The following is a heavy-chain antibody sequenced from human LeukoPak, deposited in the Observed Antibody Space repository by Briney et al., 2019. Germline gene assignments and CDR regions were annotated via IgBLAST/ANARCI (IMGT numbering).Heavy chain of an antibody. D-gene: IGHD2-2*01. J-gene: IGHJ4*02. Sequence: SVNVSCKASGCTFSSYAMSGVRQAPGQGREWMGGIIPIFGTANYAQKFQGRVTITADESTSTAYMALSSLRSEDTVVSYCARNRGPEYCSSTSCDFGSYYFDYWGQGTLVTVSS. CDR3: ARNRGPEYCSSTSCDFGSYYFDY. CDR1: GCTFSSYA. V-gene: IGHV1-69*13. CDR2: IIPIFGTA.